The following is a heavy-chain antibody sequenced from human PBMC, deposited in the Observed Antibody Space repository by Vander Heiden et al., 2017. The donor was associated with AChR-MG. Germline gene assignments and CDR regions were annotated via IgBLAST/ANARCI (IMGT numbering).Heavy chain of an antibody. V-gene: IGHV3-30-3*01. D-gene: IGHD7-27*01. J-gene: IGHJ2*01. CDR3: ARGPWGIWYFDL. CDR2: ISYDGSNK. CDR1: GFTFSSYA. Sequence: QVQLVESGGGVVQPGRSLRLSCAASGFTFSSYAMHWGRQAPGKGLEWVAVISYDGSNKDDADSVKGRFTISRDNSKNKLYLQMNSMRAEDTAVYYCARGPWGIWYFDLWGRCNLVTVSS.